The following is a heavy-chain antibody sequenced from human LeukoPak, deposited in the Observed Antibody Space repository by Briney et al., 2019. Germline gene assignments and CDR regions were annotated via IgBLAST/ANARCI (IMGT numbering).Heavy chain of an antibody. J-gene: IGHJ5*02. D-gene: IGHD1-1*01. CDR3: ARTRGDETGIPPWFDP. CDR1: GGSISSYY. CDR2: IYHSGST. V-gene: IGHV4-59*12. Sequence: PSETLSLTCTVSGGSISSYYWSWIRQPPGKGLEWIGYIYHSGSTYYNPSLKSRVTISVDRSKNQFSLKLSSVTAADAAVYYCARTRGDETGIPPWFDPWGQGTLVTVSS.